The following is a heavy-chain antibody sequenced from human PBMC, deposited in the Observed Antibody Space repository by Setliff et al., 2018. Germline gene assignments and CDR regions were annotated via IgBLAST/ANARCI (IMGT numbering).Heavy chain of an antibody. Sequence: GGSLRLSCAASGFTFTTYVITWVRQAPGRGLEWVAVIWDDGGNKYHADSVKGRFTISRDNSKNTLYLQMNSLRPEDTAVYYCARTCSGSGCYAGLESWGQGTPVTVS. CDR1: GFTFTTYV. J-gene: IGHJ4*02. CDR2: IWDDGGNK. D-gene: IGHD2-15*01. CDR3: ARTCSGSGCYAGLES. V-gene: IGHV3-33*08.